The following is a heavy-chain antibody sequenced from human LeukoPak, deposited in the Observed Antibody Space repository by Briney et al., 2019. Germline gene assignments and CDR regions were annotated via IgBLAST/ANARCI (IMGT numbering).Heavy chain of an antibody. J-gene: IGHJ3*02. V-gene: IGHV4-30-2*01. CDR1: GGSISSGGYY. CDR3: ARDRPITMIVVAKPPHDAFDI. Sequence: PSETLSLTCTVSGGSISSGGYYWSWIRQPPGKGLEWIGYIYHSGSTYYNPSLKSRVTISVDRSKNQFSLKLSSVTAADTAVYYCARDRPITMIVVAKPPHDAFDIWGQGTMVTVSS. CDR2: IYHSGST. D-gene: IGHD3-22*01.